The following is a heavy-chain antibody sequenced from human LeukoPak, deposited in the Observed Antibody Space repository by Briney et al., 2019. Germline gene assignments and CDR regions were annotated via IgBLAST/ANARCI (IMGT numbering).Heavy chain of an antibody. CDR2: INHSGST. CDR1: GGSFSGYY. V-gene: IGHV4-34*01. CDR3: ARDPGIAAPALYFDY. Sequence: SETLSLTCAVYGGSFSGYYWSWIRQPPGKGLEWIGEINHSGSTNYNPSLKSRVTISVDTSKNQFSLKLSSVTAADTAVYYCARDPGIAAPALYFDYWGQGTLVTVSS. J-gene: IGHJ4*02. D-gene: IGHD6-6*01.